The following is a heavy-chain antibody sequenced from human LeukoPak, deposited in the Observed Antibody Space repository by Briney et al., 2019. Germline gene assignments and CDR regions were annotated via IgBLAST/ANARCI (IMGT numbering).Heavy chain of an antibody. J-gene: IGHJ3*02. V-gene: IGHV4-30-2*01. CDR1: GGSISSGGYS. CDR3: ARVVMSGVDSSSWEGSSAFDI. CDR2: IYHSGST. D-gene: IGHD6-13*01. Sequence: SSQTLSLTCAVSGGSISSGGYSWSWIRQPPGKGLEWIGYIYHSGSTYYNPSLKSRVTISVDRSKNQFSLKLSSVTAADTAVYYCARVVMSGVDSSSWEGSSAFDIWGQGTMVTVSS.